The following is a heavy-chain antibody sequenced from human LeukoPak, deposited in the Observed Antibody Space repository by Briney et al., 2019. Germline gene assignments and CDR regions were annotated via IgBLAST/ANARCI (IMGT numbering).Heavy chain of an antibody. Sequence: SETLSLTCTVSGGSIRSSYYYWGWIRQPPGKGLEWTGSIYDSGSTYYNPSLKSRVTISVDTSKNQFSLKLSSVTAADTAVYYCARDPGIAAAGNDYWGQGTLVTVSS. V-gene: IGHV4-39*07. CDR3: ARDPGIAAAGNDY. CDR2: IYDSGST. D-gene: IGHD6-13*01. J-gene: IGHJ4*02. CDR1: GGSIRSSYYY.